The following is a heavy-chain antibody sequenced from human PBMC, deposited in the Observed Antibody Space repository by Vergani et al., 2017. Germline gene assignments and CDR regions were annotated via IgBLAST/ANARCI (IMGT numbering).Heavy chain of an antibody. CDR3: ARDRGGDYGFDY. D-gene: IGHD4-17*01. J-gene: IGHJ4*02. CDR2: IRYDGSNK. CDR1: GFTFSSYG. V-gene: IGHV3-30*02. Sequence: VQLVESGGGVVQPGGSLRLSCAASGFTFSSYGMHWVRQAPGKGLEWVAFIRYDGSNKYYADSVKGRFTISRDNSKNTLYLQMNSLRAEDTAVYYCARDRGGDYGFDYWGQGTLVTVSS.